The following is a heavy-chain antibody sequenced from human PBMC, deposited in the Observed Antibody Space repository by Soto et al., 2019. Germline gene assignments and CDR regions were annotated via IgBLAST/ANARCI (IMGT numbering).Heavy chain of an antibody. CDR1: GFTVSSNY. CDR3: ARSLVVVAAIMGAFDI. Sequence: EVQLVESGGGLVQPGGSLRLSCAASGFTVSSNYTSWVRQAPGKGLEWVSVIYSGGSTYYADSVKGRFTISRDNSKNTLYLQMNSLRAEDTAVYYCARSLVVVAAIMGAFDIWGQGTMVTVSS. J-gene: IGHJ3*02. D-gene: IGHD2-15*01. V-gene: IGHV3-66*01. CDR2: IYSGGST.